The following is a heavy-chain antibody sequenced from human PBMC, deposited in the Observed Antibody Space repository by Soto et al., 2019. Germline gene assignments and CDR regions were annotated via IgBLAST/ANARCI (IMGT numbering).Heavy chain of an antibody. D-gene: IGHD2-2*02. Sequence: QVQLVESGGGVVQPGRSLRLSCAASGFTFSSYGMHWVRQAPGKGLEWVAVISHDGSNKYYADSVKGRFTISRDNSKNTLYLQVSSLRAVDTAVYYCAKGDCSSTSCHTDYWGQGTLVTVSS. CDR3: AKGDCSSTSCHTDY. CDR1: GFTFSSYG. V-gene: IGHV3-30*18. CDR2: ISHDGSNK. J-gene: IGHJ4*02.